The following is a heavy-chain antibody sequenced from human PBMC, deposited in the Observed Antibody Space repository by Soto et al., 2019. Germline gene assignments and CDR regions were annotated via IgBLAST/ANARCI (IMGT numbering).Heavy chain of an antibody. Sequence: PGGSLRLSCAASGFTLDGYAMHGVRQXPGKGLEWVSGISWNSGSIGYADSVKGRFTISRDTSKNQFSLKLSSVTAADTAVYYCARGGRYYDRSGYYSLFDYWGQGILVTVSS. CDR2: ISWNSGSI. J-gene: IGHJ4*02. V-gene: IGHV3-9*01. CDR3: ARGGRYYDRSGYYSLFDY. CDR1: GFTLDGYA. D-gene: IGHD3-22*01.